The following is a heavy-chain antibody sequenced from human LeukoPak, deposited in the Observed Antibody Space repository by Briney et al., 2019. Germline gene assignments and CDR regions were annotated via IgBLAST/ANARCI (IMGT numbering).Heavy chain of an antibody. D-gene: IGHD6-19*01. CDR1: GFTFSSYS. Sequence: GGSLRLSCAVSGFTFSSYSMKWVRQAPGKGLEWVSSISTSSSYIYYADSVKGRFTISRDNARKSLYLQMNGLRADDTAVYYCARGASVVAGSDNAFDIWGQGTMVTVSS. J-gene: IGHJ3*02. V-gene: IGHV3-21*01. CDR2: ISTSSSYI. CDR3: ARGASVVAGSDNAFDI.